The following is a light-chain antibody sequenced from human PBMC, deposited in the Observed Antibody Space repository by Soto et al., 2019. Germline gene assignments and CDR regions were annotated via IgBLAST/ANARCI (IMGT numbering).Light chain of an antibody. CDR2: GNN. V-gene: IGLV1-40*01. CDR3: QSYDSSLSGYG. J-gene: IGLJ1*01. Sequence: QSVLTQPPSVSGTPGQRVTISCTGSSSNIGAGYDVHWYQQLPGTAPKLLIYGNNNRPSGVPDRFSGSKSGTSASLAITGLQAEDEADYYCQSYDSSLSGYGFGTGTKLTFL. CDR1: SSNIGAGYD.